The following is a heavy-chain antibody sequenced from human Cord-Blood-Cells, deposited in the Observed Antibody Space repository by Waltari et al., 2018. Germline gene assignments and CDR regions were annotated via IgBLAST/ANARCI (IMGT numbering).Heavy chain of an antibody. Sequence: EVQLVQSGAEVKKPGESLKISCKGSGYSFTSYWIGWVRQMPGKGLEWMGIIWRGESETSDSPSVQGGVTISADKSISTAYLQWSSLKASDTAMYYCASGFSDVDTAMVYYWGQGTLVTVSS. V-gene: IGHV5-51*03. CDR3: ASGFSDVDTAMVYY. CDR1: GYSFTSYW. CDR2: IWRGESET. D-gene: IGHD5-18*01. J-gene: IGHJ4*02.